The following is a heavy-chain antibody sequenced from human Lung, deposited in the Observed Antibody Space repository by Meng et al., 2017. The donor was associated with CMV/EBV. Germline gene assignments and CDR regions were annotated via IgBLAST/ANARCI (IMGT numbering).Heavy chain of an antibody. CDR2: VRNDGSKK. CDR1: GFTFSRYG. J-gene: IGHJ4*02. CDR3: AKDDDSAGYYFAYY. Sequence: GGSLRLXCVESGFTFSRYGMHWVRQAPGKGLEWVAFVRNDGSKKYYADSVKGRFTISRDNSKNTLYLQMSSLRSEDTAVYFCAKDDDSAGYYFAYYWGQGTLVTVSS. D-gene: IGHD3-9*01. V-gene: IGHV3-30*02.